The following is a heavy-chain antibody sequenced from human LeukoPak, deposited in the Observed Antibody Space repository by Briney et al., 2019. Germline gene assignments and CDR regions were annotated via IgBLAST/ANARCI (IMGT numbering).Heavy chain of an antibody. D-gene: IGHD1-1*01. V-gene: IGHV3-21*01. CDR1: GFTFSSYS. CDR2: ISSSSSYI. Sequence: GGSLRLSCAASGFTFSSYSMNWVRQAPGKGLEWGSSISSSSSYIYYADSVKGRFTISRDNAKNSRYLQMNSLRAEDTAVYYCARDGNCNDPTGAFDIWGQGTMVTVSS. J-gene: IGHJ3*02. CDR3: ARDGNCNDPTGAFDI.